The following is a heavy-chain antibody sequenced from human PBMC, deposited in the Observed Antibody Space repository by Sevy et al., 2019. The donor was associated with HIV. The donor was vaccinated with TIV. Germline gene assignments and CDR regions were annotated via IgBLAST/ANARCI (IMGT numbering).Heavy chain of an antibody. V-gene: IGHV3-7*01. D-gene: IGHD5-12*01. CDR3: ARDSGGYDF. CDR1: GINFSGYW. J-gene: IGHJ4*02. CDR2: INEDGTKD. Sequence: GGSLRLSFAASGINFSGYWMSWVRQVPGKGLEWVANINEDGTKDYYVGSVKGRFTISRDNAKNSLYLQMNSVRVEDTAVYYCARDSGGYDFWGQGTLVTVSS.